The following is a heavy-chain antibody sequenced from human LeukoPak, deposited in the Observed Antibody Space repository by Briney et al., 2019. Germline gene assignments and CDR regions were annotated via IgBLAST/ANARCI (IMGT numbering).Heavy chain of an antibody. J-gene: IGHJ4*02. Sequence: SETLSLTCSVSGDSFSISSYYWGWIRQPPGKGLVWIGSIYYSGTTYYNPSLKSRVTISVDTCKNQFSLKLNSVTAADTAVYYCVRDYNLYSGSSHAVDYWGQGTLVTVSS. D-gene: IGHD1-26*01. CDR1: GDSFSISSYY. CDR2: IYYSGTT. V-gene: IGHV4-39*07. CDR3: VRDYNLYSGSSHAVDY.